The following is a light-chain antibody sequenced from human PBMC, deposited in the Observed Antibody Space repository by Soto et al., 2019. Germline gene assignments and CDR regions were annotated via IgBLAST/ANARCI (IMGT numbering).Light chain of an antibody. Sequence: DIVLTQSPGTLSLSPGERATLSCRARQSGNSAYVAWYQQNPGQAPRVLIYGASTRATGIPHRLSGSGSGTYFSRTSSRLEPDDAAMYNCQLYGSSPTWAVGQGTKVAIK. CDR3: QLYGSSPTWA. J-gene: IGKJ1*01. CDR1: QSGNSAY. V-gene: IGKV3-20*01. CDR2: GAS.